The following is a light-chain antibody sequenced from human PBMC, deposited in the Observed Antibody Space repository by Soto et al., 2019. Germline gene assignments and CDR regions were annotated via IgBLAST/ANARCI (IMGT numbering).Light chain of an antibody. J-gene: IGLJ1*01. V-gene: IGLV2-14*03. CDR1: KRDGGYYNY. CDR3: SAFTGITYC. CDR2: DVS. Sequence: LNNPASVIGTPSQPIAIPLPRTKRDGGYYNYVSWYQQYPGQAPKLLICDVSNRPSGVSSRFSGSKSGNTASLTISGLQSVDESDDYCSAFTGITYCFGSGTEVTVL.